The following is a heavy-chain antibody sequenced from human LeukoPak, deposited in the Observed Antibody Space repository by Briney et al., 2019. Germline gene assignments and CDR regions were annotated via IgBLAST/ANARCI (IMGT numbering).Heavy chain of an antibody. J-gene: IGHJ4*02. CDR3: ARRPRTYFDW. CDR2: IYYSGST. Sequence: SETLSLTCTVSGGSISSSSYQWDWIRQPPGKGLEWIGSIYYSGSTYYNPSLKSRVTISVDTSKNQFSLKLTSVTAADTAVYYCARRPRTYFDWWGQGTLVTVSS. V-gene: IGHV4-39*01. CDR1: GGSISSSSYQ.